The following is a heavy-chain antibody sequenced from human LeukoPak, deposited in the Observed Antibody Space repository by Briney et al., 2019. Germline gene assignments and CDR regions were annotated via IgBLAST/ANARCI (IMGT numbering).Heavy chain of an antibody. CDR1: GFTVSSNY. CDR3: ARDLEAANTYYFDY. CDR2: ISSAGTT. J-gene: IGHJ4*02. D-gene: IGHD6-13*01. Sequence: GGSLRLSCAASGFTVSSNYMSWVRQAPGRGLEWVSLISSAGTTYYADSVKGRFTLSRDNSKNTVYLQVNSLRDEDTAVYYCARDLEAANTYYFDYWGQGTMVTVSS. V-gene: IGHV3-66*01.